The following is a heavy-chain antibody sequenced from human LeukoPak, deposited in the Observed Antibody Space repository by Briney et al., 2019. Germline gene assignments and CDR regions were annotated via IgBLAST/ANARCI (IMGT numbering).Heavy chain of an antibody. CDR1: GGTFSSYA. J-gene: IGHJ3*02. CDR2: VIPIFGTA. V-gene: IGHV1-69*05. D-gene: IGHD3-3*01. Sequence: SVKVSCKASGGTFSSYAISWVRQAPGQGLEWMGRVIPIFGTANYAQKFQGRVTITTDESTSTAYMELSSLRSEDTAVYYCARPSITIFGVDPGAFDIWGQGTMVTVSS. CDR3: ARPSITIFGVDPGAFDI.